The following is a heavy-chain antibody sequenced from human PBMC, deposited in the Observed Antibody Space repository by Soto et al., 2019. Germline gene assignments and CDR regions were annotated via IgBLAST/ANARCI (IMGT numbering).Heavy chain of an antibody. Sequence: PGGSLRLSCAASGFSFSSYEMDWVRQAPGKGLEWVSYISSSGSTTYYADSIKGRFTISRDNAENSLYLEMNSLRAEDTAVYYCAREVSYDAFDIWGQGTMVTVSS. V-gene: IGHV3-48*03. CDR2: ISSSGSTT. J-gene: IGHJ3*02. CDR3: AREVSYDAFDI. CDR1: GFSFSSYE. D-gene: IGHD1-20*01.